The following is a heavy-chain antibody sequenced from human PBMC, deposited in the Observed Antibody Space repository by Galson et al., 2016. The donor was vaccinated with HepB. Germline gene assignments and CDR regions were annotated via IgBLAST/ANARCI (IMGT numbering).Heavy chain of an antibody. CDR1: GDSIRSSF. J-gene: IGHJ4*02. D-gene: IGHD3-9*01. CDR2: IFHSGST. CDR3: ARVRLNYFDSKPEVLDY. V-gene: IGHV4-59*08. Sequence: SETLSLTCTVSGDSIRSSFWSWLRQPPGKGLEWIGYIFHSGSTNYNPALKSRVTISVDTSKNQFSLKLSSVTAADTAVYYCARVRLNYFDSKPEVLDYWGQGTLVTVSS.